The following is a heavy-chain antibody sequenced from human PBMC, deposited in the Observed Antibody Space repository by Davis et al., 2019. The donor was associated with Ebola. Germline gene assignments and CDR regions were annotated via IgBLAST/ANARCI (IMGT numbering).Heavy chain of an antibody. CDR1: GFTFSTYA. V-gene: IGHV3-30-3*01. CDR2: ISFDGNNN. D-gene: IGHD3-22*01. Sequence: GESLKISCAASGFTFSTYAMDWVRQAPGKGLEWVAFISFDGNNNFYADSVKGRFTISRDNSKNTLFLHMNSLRDEDTAMYYCARGVGDDYYDSPEDGGYFDYWGQGTLVTVSS. J-gene: IGHJ4*02. CDR3: ARGVGDDYYDSPEDGGYFDY.